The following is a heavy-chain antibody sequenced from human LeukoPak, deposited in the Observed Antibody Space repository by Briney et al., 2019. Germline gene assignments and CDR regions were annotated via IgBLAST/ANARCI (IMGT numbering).Heavy chain of an antibody. D-gene: IGHD2-2*01. J-gene: IGHJ6*02. CDR1: GCTFSSYA. V-gene: IGHV1-69*10. CDR3: ARGPYCSSTSCYYYYYGMDV. CDR2: IIPFFGIA. Sequence: SVKVSCKASGCTFSSYAISWVRQAPGQGLEWMGRIIPFFGIANYAQKLQGRVTITADKSTSTAYMELSSLRSEDTAVYYCARGPYCSSTSCYYYYYGMDVWGQGTTVTVSS.